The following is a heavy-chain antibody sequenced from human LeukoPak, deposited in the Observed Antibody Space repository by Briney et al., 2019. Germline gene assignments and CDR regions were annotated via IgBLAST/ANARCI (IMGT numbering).Heavy chain of an antibody. J-gene: IGHJ4*02. CDR2: ISGSGGST. Sequence: GGSLRLSCAASGFTFSSYAMSWVRQAPGKGLEWVSAISGSGGSTYYADSVKGRFTISRDNSKNTLYLQMNSLRAEDTAVYYCAREYLGITIFQQGLDYWGQGTLVTVSS. CDR1: GFTFSSYA. CDR3: AREYLGITIFQQGLDY. V-gene: IGHV3-23*01. D-gene: IGHD3-9*01.